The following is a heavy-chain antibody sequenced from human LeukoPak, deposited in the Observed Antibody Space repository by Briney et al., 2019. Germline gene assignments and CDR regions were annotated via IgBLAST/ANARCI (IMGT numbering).Heavy chain of an antibody. Sequence: GASVKVSCKASGGTFSSYAISWVRQAPGQGLEWMGRIIPILGIANYAQKFQGRVTITADKSTSTAYMELSSLRSEDTAVYYCASRHYDFWSGYLDDAFDIWGQGTMVTVSS. J-gene: IGHJ3*02. CDR1: GGTFSSYA. CDR3: ASRHYDFWSGYLDDAFDI. CDR2: IIPILGIA. V-gene: IGHV1-69*04. D-gene: IGHD3-3*01.